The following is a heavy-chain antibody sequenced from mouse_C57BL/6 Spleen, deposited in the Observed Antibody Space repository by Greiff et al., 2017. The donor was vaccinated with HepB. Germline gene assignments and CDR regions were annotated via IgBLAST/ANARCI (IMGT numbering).Heavy chain of an antibody. CDR3: ARDGDYDGFAY. CDR2: INPNNGGT. D-gene: IGHD2-4*01. V-gene: IGHV1-22*01. J-gene: IGHJ3*01. CDR1: GYTFTDYN. Sequence: DVKLVESGPELVKPGASVKMSCKASGYTFTDYNMHWVKQSHGKSLEWIGYINPNNGGTSYNQKFKGKATLTVNKYSSTAYMELRSLTSEDSAVYYCARDGDYDGFAYWGQGTLVTVSA.